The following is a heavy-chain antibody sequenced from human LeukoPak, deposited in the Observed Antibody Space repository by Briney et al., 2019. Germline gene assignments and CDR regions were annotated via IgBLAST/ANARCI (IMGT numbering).Heavy chain of an antibody. V-gene: IGHV3-74*01. J-gene: IGHJ3*01. CDR1: GFAFSSNW. CDR3: LSILNG. CDR2: ISSDGSIS. Sequence: GGSLRLSCAASGFAFSSNWMHWVRQAPGKGLVWVSRISSDGSISNYGDSVQGRFTISRDNAKNILYLQMNSLRAEDTAVSYCLSILNGWGKGTMVTVSS.